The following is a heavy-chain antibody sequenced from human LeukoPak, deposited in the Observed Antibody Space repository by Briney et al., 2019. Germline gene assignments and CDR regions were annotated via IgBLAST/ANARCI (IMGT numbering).Heavy chain of an antibody. CDR1: GFTFSSYA. Sequence: GGSLRLFCAASGFTFSSYAMSWVRQAPGKGLEWVSAISGSGGSTYYADSVKGRFTISRDNSKSTPYLQMNSLRAEDTAVYYCAKDSRSGRHSSGSSYFDYWGQGTLVTVSS. CDR2: ISGSGGST. CDR3: AKDSRSGRHSSGSSYFDY. D-gene: IGHD3-22*01. V-gene: IGHV3-23*01. J-gene: IGHJ4*02.